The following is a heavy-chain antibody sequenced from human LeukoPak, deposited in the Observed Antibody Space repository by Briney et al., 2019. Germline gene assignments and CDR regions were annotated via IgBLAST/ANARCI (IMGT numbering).Heavy chain of an antibody. D-gene: IGHD5-18*01. J-gene: IGHJ4*02. CDR3: ARARIQLWFTPQVDY. V-gene: IGHV3-30*02. CDR1: GLTFSSYG. CDR2: IRYDGSNK. Sequence: GGSLRLSCAASGLTFSSYGMHWVRQAPGKGLEWVAFIRYDGSNKYYADSVKGRFTISRDNSKNTLYLQMNSLRAEDTAVYYCARARIQLWFTPQVDYWGQGTLVTVSS.